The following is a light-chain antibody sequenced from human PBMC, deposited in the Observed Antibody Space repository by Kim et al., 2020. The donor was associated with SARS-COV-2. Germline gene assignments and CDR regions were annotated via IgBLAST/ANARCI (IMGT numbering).Light chain of an antibody. Sequence: QSALTQPASVSVSPVHSITISCTGTSSDVGAYNRVSWYQQHPGKAPKLMIFDVSNRPSGVSNRFSGSKSDNTASLTLSGLQAEDEAEYFCSSLTSGATSLVFGGGTQLTVL. CDR2: DVS. CDR1: SSDVGAYNR. CDR3: SSLTSGATSLV. J-gene: IGLJ7*01. V-gene: IGLV2-14*03.